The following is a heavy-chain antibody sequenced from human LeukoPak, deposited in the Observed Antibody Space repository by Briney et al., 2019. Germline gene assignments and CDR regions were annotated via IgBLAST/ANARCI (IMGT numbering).Heavy chain of an antibody. D-gene: IGHD1-26*01. V-gene: IGHV1-24*01. CDR2: FDPEDGET. CDR1: GYTLTELS. Sequence: RASVKVSCKVSGYTLTELSMHWVREAPGKGLEWMGGFDPEDGETIYAQKFQGRVTMTEDTSTDTAYMELSSLRSEDTAVYYCATNSGSYRRGAFDIWGQGTMVTVSS. J-gene: IGHJ3*02. CDR3: ATNSGSYRRGAFDI.